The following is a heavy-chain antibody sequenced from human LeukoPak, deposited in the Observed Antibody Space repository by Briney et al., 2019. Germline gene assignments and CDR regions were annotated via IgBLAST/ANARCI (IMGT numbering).Heavy chain of an antibody. V-gene: IGHV3-11*06. Sequence: GGSLRLSCAASGFTFSDYYMSWLRQAPGKGLEWVSYISSSSSYTNYADSVKGRFTISRDNSKNTLYLQMNSLRAEDTAVYYCAKSPITMIVVVIFDYWGQGTLVTVSS. CDR3: AKSPITMIVVVIFDY. CDR1: GFTFSDYY. CDR2: ISSSSSYT. J-gene: IGHJ4*02. D-gene: IGHD3-22*01.